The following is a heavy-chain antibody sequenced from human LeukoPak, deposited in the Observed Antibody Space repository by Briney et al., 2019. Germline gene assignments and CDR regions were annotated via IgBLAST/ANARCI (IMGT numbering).Heavy chain of an antibody. V-gene: IGHV1-69*05. J-gene: IGHJ3*02. Sequence: ASVKASCKASGGTFSSYAISWVRQAPGQGLEWMGRIIPIFGTANYAQKFQGRVTITTDESTSTAYMELSSLRSEDTAVYYCARVDSGSYYGAFDIWGQGTMVTVSS. CDR3: ARVDSGSYYGAFDI. CDR1: GGTFSSYA. D-gene: IGHD1-26*01. CDR2: IIPIFGTA.